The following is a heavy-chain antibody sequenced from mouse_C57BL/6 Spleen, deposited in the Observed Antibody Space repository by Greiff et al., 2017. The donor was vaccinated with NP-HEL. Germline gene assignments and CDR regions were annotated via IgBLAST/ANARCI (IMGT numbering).Heavy chain of an antibody. V-gene: IGHV1-50*01. CDR3: ARRTSTGGLDYYAMDY. J-gene: IGHJ4*01. D-gene: IGHD4-1*02. CDR2: IDPSDSYT. Sequence: QVQLQQPGAELVKPGASVKLSCKASGYTFTSYWMQWVKQRPGQGLEWIGEIDPSDSYTNYNQKFKGKATLTVDTSSSTAYMQLSSLTSEDSAVYYCARRTSTGGLDYYAMDYWGQGTSVTVSS. CDR1: GYTFTSYW.